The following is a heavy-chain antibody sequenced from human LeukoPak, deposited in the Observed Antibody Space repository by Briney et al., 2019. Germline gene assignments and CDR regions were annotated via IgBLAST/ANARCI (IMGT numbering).Heavy chain of an antibody. D-gene: IGHD1-26*01. CDR3: AKGGHRWELHYYFDY. CDR2: ISGSGGST. CDR1: GFTFSSYA. V-gene: IGHV3-23*01. Sequence: QPGGSLSLSCAASGFTFSSYAMSGVREAPGKGLECVSAISGSGGSTYYADSVKGRFTISRDNSKNTLYLQMNSLRAEDTAVYYCAKGGHRWELHYYFDYWGQGTLVTVSS. J-gene: IGHJ4*02.